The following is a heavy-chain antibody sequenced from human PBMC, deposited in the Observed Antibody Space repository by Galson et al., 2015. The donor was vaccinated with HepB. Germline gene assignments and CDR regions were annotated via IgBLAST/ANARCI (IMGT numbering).Heavy chain of an antibody. CDR3: AGDLRPHCGTRCYLTFDY. D-gene: IGHD2-21*01. CDR1: GFRFSDYY. J-gene: IGHJ4*02. Sequence: SLRLSCAASGFRFSDYYMAWIRQAPGKGLEWISYISTSNDYTNYADSVKGRLTISRDNAQNSLFLQMNTLRVEDTAVYYCAGDLRPHCGTRCYLTFDYWGQGILVTVSS. CDR2: ISTSNDYT. V-gene: IGHV3-11*06.